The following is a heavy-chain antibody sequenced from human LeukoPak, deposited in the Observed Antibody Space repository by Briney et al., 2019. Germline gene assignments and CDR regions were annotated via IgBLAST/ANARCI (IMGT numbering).Heavy chain of an antibody. D-gene: IGHD5-12*01. V-gene: IGHV3-48*03. Sequence: PGGSLRLSCVASGFTFSSYDMNWVRLAPGKGLEWVSYISYSGSTIYYADSVKGRFTISRDNAKNSLYLQMNSLRAEDTAVYYCAKAARGLRPGAALRSAFDIWGQGTMVTVSS. CDR2: ISYSGSTI. CDR1: GFTFSSYD. CDR3: AKAARGLRPGAALRSAFDI. J-gene: IGHJ3*02.